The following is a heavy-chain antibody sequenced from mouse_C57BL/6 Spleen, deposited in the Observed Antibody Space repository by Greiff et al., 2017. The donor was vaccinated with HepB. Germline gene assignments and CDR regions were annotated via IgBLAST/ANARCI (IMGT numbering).Heavy chain of an antibody. CDR1: GFTFSNYW. CDR3: TGIGNYYGRMDY. J-gene: IGHJ4*01. D-gene: IGHD1-1*01. CDR2: IRLKSDNYAT. Sequence: EVQLQESGGGLVQPGGSMKLSCVASGFTFSNYWMNWVRQSPEKGLEWVAQIRLKSDNYATHYAESVKGRFTISRDDSKSSVYLQMNNLRAEDTGIYYCTGIGNYYGRMDYWGQGTSVTVSS. V-gene: IGHV6-3*01.